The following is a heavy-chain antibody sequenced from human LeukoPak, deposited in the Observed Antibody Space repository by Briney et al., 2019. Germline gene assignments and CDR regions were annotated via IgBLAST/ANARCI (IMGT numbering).Heavy chain of an antibody. D-gene: IGHD6-13*01. V-gene: IGHV3-21*01. CDR1: GFTFSSYS. J-gene: IGHJ4*02. CDR3: ARDLHAIAAPMGY. Sequence: GGSLRLSCAASGFTFSSYSMNWVRQAPGKGLEWVSSISSSSSYIYYADSVKGRFTISRDNAKNSLYLQMNSLRAEDTAVYYCARDLHAIAAPMGYWGQGTLVTVSS. CDR2: ISSSSSYI.